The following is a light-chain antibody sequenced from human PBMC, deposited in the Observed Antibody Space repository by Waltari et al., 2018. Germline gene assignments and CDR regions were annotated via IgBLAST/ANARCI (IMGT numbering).Light chain of an antibody. Sequence: ELVLTQSPGTLSLSPGERATLSCTASEGVRNNYLAWYQQKPGQAPRLLISRLSRRATGISDSFSGSGSWTDFTLTISRLEPEDFAVYYCQQYSSAPLTFGGGTKVEIK. J-gene: IGKJ4*01. CDR3: QQYSSAPLT. CDR1: EGVRNNY. CDR2: RLS. V-gene: IGKV3-20*01.